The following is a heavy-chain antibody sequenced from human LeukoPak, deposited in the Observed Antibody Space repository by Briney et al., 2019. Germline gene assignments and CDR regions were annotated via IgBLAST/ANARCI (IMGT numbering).Heavy chain of an antibody. CDR3: ARGQYYDSTGYDDLWYFDL. D-gene: IGHD3-16*01. CDR2: INADKGYT. J-gene: IGHJ2*01. V-gene: IGHV1-3*01. Sequence: ASVKVSCTASGYTFTNYAIHWVRQAPGQRLEWMGWINADKGYTKYSQSFQGRVTITRDTSASTVYMELSGLRSDDTAIFYCARGQYYDSTGYDDLWYFDLWGRGTLVTVSS. CDR1: GYTFTNYA.